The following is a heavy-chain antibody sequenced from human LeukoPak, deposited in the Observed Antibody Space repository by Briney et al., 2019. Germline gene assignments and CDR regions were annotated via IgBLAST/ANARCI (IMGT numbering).Heavy chain of an antibody. Sequence: GGSLRLSCAASGFTFSSYAMSWVRQAPGKGLEWVSAISGSGGSTYYADSVKGRFTISRDNSKNTLYLQMNSLRAEDTAVYYCAKSPPKKLELRPYNWFDPWGQGTLVTVSS. CDR1: GFTFSSYA. CDR2: ISGSGGST. J-gene: IGHJ5*02. D-gene: IGHD1-7*01. CDR3: AKSPPKKLELRPYNWFDP. V-gene: IGHV3-23*01.